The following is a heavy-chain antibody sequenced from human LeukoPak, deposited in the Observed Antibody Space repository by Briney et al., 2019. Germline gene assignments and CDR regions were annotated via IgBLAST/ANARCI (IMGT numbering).Heavy chain of an antibody. Sequence: GGSLRLSCAASGFTFSSYSMNWARQAPGKGLEWVSSISSSSSYIYYADSVKGRFTISRDNAKNSLYLQMNSLRAEDTAVYYCAREGVVAANGSYYYYMDVWGKGTTVTISS. CDR3: AREGVVAANGSYYYYMDV. CDR2: ISSSSSYI. J-gene: IGHJ6*03. V-gene: IGHV3-21*01. D-gene: IGHD2-15*01. CDR1: GFTFSSYS.